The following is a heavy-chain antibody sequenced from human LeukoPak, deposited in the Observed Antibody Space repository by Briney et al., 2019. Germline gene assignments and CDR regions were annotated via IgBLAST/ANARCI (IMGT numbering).Heavy chain of an antibody. CDR1: GYTFTGYY. J-gene: IGHJ5*02. CDR2: INPNSGGT. Sequence: VASVKVSCKASGYTFTGYYMHWVRQAPGQGLEWMGWINPNSGGTNYAQKFQGRVTMTRDTSISTAYMELSRLRSDDTAVYYCARDRGVIRGGDFSFDPWGQGTLVTVSS. V-gene: IGHV1-2*02. CDR3: ARDRGVIRGGDFSFDP. D-gene: IGHD3-10*01.